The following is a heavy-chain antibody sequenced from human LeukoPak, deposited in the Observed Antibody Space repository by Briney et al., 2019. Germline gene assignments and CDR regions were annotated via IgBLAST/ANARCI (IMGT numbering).Heavy chain of an antibody. CDR3: ARERDYKDYYYGMDV. V-gene: IGHV3-7*01. D-gene: IGHD3-16*01. J-gene: IGHJ6*02. CDR1: GFTFSSYW. Sequence: SGGSLRLSCAASGFTFSSYWMSWVRQAPGKGLEWVANIKQDGSERYYVDSVKGRFTISRDNAKYSLYLQMNSLRAEDTAVYYCARERDYKDYYYGMDVWGQGTTVTVSS. CDR2: IKQDGSER.